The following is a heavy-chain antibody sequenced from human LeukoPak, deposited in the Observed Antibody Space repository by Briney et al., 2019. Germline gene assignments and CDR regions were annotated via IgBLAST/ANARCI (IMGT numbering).Heavy chain of an antibody. CDR2: ISGSGGST. Sequence: GGSLRLSCAASGFTFSSYAMSWVRQAPGKGLEWVSAISGSGGSTYYADSVKGRFTISRDNSKNTLYLQMNSLRAEDTAVYYCAKRHRLGGNAAYYYYMDVWGKGTTVTVSS. J-gene: IGHJ6*03. CDR1: GFTFSSYA. D-gene: IGHD3-16*01. CDR3: AKRHRLGGNAAYYYYMDV. V-gene: IGHV3-23*01.